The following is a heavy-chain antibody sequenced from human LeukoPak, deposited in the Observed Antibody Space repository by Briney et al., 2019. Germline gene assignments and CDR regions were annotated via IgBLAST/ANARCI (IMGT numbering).Heavy chain of an antibody. CDR1: GFTFSSYS. CDR2: ISSSSSYI. Sequence: GGSLRLSCAASGFTFSSYSMNWVRQAPGKGLERVSSISSSSSYIYYADSVKGRFTISRDNAKSSLYLQMNSLRAEDTAVYYCARDLAPTGIAAAGTNWFDPWGQGTLVTVSS. D-gene: IGHD6-13*01. J-gene: IGHJ5*02. V-gene: IGHV3-21*01. CDR3: ARDLAPTGIAAAGTNWFDP.